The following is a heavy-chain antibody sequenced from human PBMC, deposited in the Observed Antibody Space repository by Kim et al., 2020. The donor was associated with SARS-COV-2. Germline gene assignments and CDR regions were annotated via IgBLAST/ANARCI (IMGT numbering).Heavy chain of an antibody. Sequence: GGSTYYADSVKGRFTISRDNSKNTLYLQMNSLRAEDTAVYYCAKDRRGGYWGQGTLVTVSS. CDR3: AKDRRGGY. D-gene: IGHD3-10*01. CDR2: GGST. J-gene: IGHJ4*02. V-gene: IGHV3-23*01.